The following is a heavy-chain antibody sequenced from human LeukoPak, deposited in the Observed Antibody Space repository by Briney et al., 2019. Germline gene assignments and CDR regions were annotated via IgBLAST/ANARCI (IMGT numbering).Heavy chain of an antibody. J-gene: IGHJ5*02. D-gene: IGHD3-22*01. V-gene: IGHV3-23*01. CDR3: AKDPGIITQPNWSDP. Sequence: PGGSLRLSCAASGFTFSSYAMSWVRQAPGKGLEWVSAISGSGGSTYYADSVKGRFTISRDNSKNTLYLQMNSLRAEDTAVYYCAKDPGIITQPNWSDPWGQGTLVTVSS. CDR1: GFTFSSYA. CDR2: ISGSGGST.